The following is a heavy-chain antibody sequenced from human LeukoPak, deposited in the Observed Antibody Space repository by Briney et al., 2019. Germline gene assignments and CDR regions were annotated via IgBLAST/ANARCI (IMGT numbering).Heavy chain of an antibody. V-gene: IGHV4-34*01. D-gene: IGHD2-15*01. Sequence: SETLSLTCAVYGGSFSGYYWSWIRQPPGKGLEWIGEINHSGSTNYNPSLKSRVTISVDTSKNQFSLKLSSVTAADTAVYYCARGYCSGGSCYFDYWGQGTLVTVSS. CDR1: GGSFSGYY. CDR3: ARGYCSGGSCYFDY. J-gene: IGHJ4*02. CDR2: INHSGST.